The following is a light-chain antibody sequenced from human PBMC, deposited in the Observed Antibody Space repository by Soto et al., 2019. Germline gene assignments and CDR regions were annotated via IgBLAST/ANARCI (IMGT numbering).Light chain of an antibody. CDR3: QQANRFPIT. Sequence: DIQMTQSPSSVSASVGDRVTITCRASQGISSWLVWYQQKPGKAPKLLIYAASRLQSGVPSRFSGSGSGTDFTLTISNLQPEDLATYYCQQANRFPITFGQGTRLEIK. J-gene: IGKJ5*01. CDR1: QGISSW. V-gene: IGKV1-12*01. CDR2: AAS.